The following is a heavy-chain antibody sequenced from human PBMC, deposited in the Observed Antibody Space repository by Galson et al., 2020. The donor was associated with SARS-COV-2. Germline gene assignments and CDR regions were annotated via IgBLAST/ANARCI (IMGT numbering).Heavy chain of an antibody. CDR3: ARDEGIRGYNYSRLYYGMDV. V-gene: IGHV3-21*01. CDR1: GFPFSTYS. Sequence: NSGGSLRLSCAASGFPFSTYSMNRVRLATGKGLEWVSSISTSSSYTYYVDSVKGRFSISRDNPRNSLYLQMNSLRAEDTAVYYCARDEGIRGYNYSRLYYGMDVWGQGTTVTVSS. D-gene: IGHD5-18*01. J-gene: IGHJ6*02. CDR2: ISTSSSYT.